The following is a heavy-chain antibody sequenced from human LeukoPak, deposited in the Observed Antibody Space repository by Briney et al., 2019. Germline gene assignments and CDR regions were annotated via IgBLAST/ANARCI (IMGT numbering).Heavy chain of an antibody. J-gene: IGHJ4*02. V-gene: IGHV4-4*07. Sequence: SETLSLTCTVSGGSISSYYWSWIRQPAGKGLEWIRRIYTSGSTNYNPSLKSRVTMSVDTSKNQFSLKLSSVTAADTAVYYCARVDKVGATTPYYFDYWGQGTLVTVSS. CDR2: IYTSGST. CDR1: GGSISSYY. D-gene: IGHD1-26*01. CDR3: ARVDKVGATTPYYFDY.